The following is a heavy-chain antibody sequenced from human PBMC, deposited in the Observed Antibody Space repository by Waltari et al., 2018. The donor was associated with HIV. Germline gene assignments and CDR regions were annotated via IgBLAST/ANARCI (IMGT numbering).Heavy chain of an antibody. CDR1: GLNFKRTW. J-gene: IGHJ4*02. V-gene: IGHV3-15*01. CDR3: TTWQGGSY. Sequence: EVQLMEFGGGLVKPGGSLRLSCAASGLNFKRTWMIWVRQAPGKGLEWIGRIKGEVDGRTVDYGVPVKGRFTISRDDSINTVYLQMNSLEAEDTAVYYCTTWQGGSYWGQGTLVTVSP. CDR2: IKGEVDGRTV.